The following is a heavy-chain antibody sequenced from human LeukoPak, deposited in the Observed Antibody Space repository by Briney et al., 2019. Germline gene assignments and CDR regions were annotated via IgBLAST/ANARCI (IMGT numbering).Heavy chain of an antibody. D-gene: IGHD2-2*01. V-gene: IGHV3-64D*06. CDR3: VKRADCSSTSCPKVTYAFDA. Sequence: AGSLSLTCSASGFTFNSYARHWVRQAPGKGLEYVSAISSNGGSTYYADSVKGRFTISRDNSKNALYLQMSSLRAEDTAVYYCVKRADCSSTSCPKVTYAFDAWGQGTMVTVSS. CDR2: ISSNGGST. J-gene: IGHJ3*01. CDR1: GFTFNSYA.